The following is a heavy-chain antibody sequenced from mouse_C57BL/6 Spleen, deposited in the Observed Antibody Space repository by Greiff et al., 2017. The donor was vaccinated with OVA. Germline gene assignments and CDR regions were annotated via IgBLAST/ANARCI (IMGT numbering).Heavy chain of an antibody. D-gene: IGHD4-1*01. J-gene: IGHJ2*01. CDR2: IRSKSNNYAT. Sequence: EVKLQESGGGLVQPKGSLKLSCAASGFSFNTYAMNWVRQAPGKGLEWVARIRSKSNNYATYYADSVKDRFTISRDDSESMLYLQMNNMKTEDTAMYYCVRQPTGTFFDYWGQGTTLTVSS. CDR1: GFSFNTYA. CDR3: VRQPTGTFFDY. V-gene: IGHV10-1*01.